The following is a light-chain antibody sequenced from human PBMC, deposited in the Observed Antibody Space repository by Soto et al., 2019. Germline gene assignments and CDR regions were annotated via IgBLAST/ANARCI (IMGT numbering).Light chain of an antibody. CDR3: QQYNSYPLT. V-gene: IGKV1-5*01. J-gene: IGKJ4*01. Sequence: DIRMTQSPSTLSASVVDSVTITCRASQSISSWLAWYQQKPGKAPKLLIYDASSLESGVPSRFSGSGSGTEFTLTISSLQPDDFATYYCQQYNSYPLTFGGGTKV. CDR1: QSISSW. CDR2: DAS.